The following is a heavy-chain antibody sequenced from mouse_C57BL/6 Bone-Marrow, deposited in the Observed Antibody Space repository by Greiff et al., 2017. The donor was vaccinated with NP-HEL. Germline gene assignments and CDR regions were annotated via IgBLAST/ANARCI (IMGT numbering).Heavy chain of an antibody. CDR1: GYSFTGYY. V-gene: IGHV1-42*01. J-gene: IGHJ2*01. CDR3: ARRGIYDYDYFDY. Sequence: VQLKESGPELVKPGASVKISCKASGYSFTGYYMNWVKQSPEKSLEWIGEINPSTGGTTYNQKFKAKATLTVDKSSSTAYMQLKSLTSEDSAVYYCARRGIYDYDYFDYWGQGTTLTVSS. D-gene: IGHD2-4*01. CDR2: INPSTGGT.